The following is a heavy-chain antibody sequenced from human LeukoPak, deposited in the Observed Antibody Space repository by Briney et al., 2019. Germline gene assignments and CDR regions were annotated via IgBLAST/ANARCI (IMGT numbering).Heavy chain of an antibody. CDR3: ARDRVFYDYVWGSYRSNWFDP. J-gene: IGHJ5*02. CDR2: IYYSGST. Sequence: SETLSLTCTVSGGSISSSSYYWGWIRQPPGKGLEWIGSIYYSGSTYYNPSLKSRVTISVDTSKNQFSPKLSSVTAADTAVYYCARDRVFYDYVWGSYRSNWFDPWGQGTLVTVSS. CDR1: GGSISSSSYY. V-gene: IGHV4-39*07. D-gene: IGHD3-16*02.